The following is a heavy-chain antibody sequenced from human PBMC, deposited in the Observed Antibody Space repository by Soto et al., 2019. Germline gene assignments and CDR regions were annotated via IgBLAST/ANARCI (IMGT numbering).Heavy chain of an antibody. J-gene: IGHJ5*02. D-gene: IGHD6-25*01. CDR3: AGQGGFFIDV. CDR1: GGSISSTHW. CDR2: ISYSGRT. Sequence: QVQLRESGPGLVKPSGTLSLTCAVSGGSISSTHWWSWVRQPPGKGLEWIGEISYSGRTNYNPSLKSRVTVSVDNSKNQFSVKLTSVTAADTAVYYCAGQGGFFIDVWGQGTLVTVSS. V-gene: IGHV4-4*02.